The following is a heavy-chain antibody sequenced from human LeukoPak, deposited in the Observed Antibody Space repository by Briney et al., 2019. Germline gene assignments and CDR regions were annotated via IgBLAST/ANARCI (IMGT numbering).Heavy chain of an antibody. CDR1: GFTFSSYA. Sequence: HAGRSLRLSCAASGFTFSSYAMHWVRHAPGKGLEWVAVISYDGSNKYYADSVKGRFTTSRDNSKNTLYLQMNSLRAEDTAVYYCARDRVGATDYFDYWGQGTLVTVSS. V-gene: IGHV3-30-3*01. CDR3: ARDRVGATDYFDY. D-gene: IGHD1-26*01. J-gene: IGHJ4*02. CDR2: ISYDGSNK.